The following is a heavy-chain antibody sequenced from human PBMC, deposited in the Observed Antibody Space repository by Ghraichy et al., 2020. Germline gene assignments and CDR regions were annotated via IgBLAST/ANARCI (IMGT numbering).Heavy chain of an antibody. J-gene: IGHJ2*01. CDR2: IYYSGST. V-gene: IGHV4-39*01. CDR3: ASRGSYTGYFDL. CDR1: GGSISSSSYY. D-gene: IGHD3-16*01. Sequence: SETLSLTCTVSGGSISSSSYYWGWIRQPPGKGLDWIRSIYYSGSTYYNPSLKSRVTISVDTSKNQFSLKLSSVTAADTAVYYCASRGSYTGYFDLWGRGTLVTVSS.